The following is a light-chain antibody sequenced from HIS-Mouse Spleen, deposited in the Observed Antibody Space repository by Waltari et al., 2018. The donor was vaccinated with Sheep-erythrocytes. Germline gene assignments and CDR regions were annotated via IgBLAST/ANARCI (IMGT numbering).Light chain of an antibody. J-gene: IGLJ1*01. CDR2: EVS. V-gene: IGLV2-8*01. Sequence: QSALTQPPSASGSPGQSVTISCTGTSSDVGGYNYVSWYQQHPGKAPKLMIYEVSNRPSGVSNRFSGSNSGNTATLTISRVEAGDEADYYCQVWDSSSDHYVFGTGTKVTVL. CDR3: QVWDSSSDHYV. CDR1: SSDVGGYNY.